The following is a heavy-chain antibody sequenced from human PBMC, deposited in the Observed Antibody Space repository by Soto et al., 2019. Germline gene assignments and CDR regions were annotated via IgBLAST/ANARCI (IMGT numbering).Heavy chain of an antibody. V-gene: IGHV3-7*01. CDR3: ARDWSPVVPAAMGDDAFDI. CDR2: IKQDGSEK. J-gene: IGHJ3*02. CDR1: GFTFSSYW. D-gene: IGHD2-2*01. Sequence: EMQLVESGGGLVQPGGSLRLSCAASGFTFSSYWMSWVRQAPGKGLEWVANIKQDGSEKYYVDSVKGRFTISRDNAKNSLYLQMNSLRAEDTAVYYCARDWSPVVPAAMGDDAFDIWGQGTMVTVSS.